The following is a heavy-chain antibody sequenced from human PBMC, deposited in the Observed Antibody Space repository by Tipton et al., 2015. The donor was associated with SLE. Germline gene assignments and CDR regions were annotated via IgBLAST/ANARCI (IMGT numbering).Heavy chain of an antibody. CDR2: IRADGSNK. D-gene: IGHD2-2*01. V-gene: IGHV3-33*01. CDR1: GFTYSGYA. J-gene: IGHJ3*02. CDR3: ARTSSGGAFDI. Sequence: SLRLSCAASGFTYSGYAMHWVRQAPGKGLEWVAFIRADGSNKDYADSVKGRFTISRDNAKNTLYLQMNSLRAEDTAVYYCARTSSGGAFDIWGQGTMVTVSS.